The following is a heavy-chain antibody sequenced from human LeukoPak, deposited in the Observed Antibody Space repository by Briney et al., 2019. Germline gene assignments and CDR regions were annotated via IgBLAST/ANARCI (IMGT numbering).Heavy chain of an antibody. Sequence: SETLSLTCIVPGGSLTSYYWCWVRQPPGKGLEWIGYFYYSGSPNYNPSLKSRVTISVDTSKNQFSLSLFSVTAAGTSLYYYAREGLISPFDYWGQGTLVTVSS. CDR1: GGSLTSYY. CDR3: AREGLISPFDY. V-gene: IGHV4-59*01. J-gene: IGHJ4*02. CDR2: FYYSGSP.